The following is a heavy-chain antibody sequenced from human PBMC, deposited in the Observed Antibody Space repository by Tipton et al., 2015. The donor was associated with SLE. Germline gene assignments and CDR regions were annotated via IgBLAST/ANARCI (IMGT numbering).Heavy chain of an antibody. CDR3: ARAAPPVLGNAFDI. D-gene: IGHD7-27*01. CDR1: GGSFSGYY. J-gene: IGHJ3*02. V-gene: IGHV4-34*01. CDR2: INHSGST. Sequence: LRLSCAVYGGSFSGYYWSWIRQPPGKGLEWIGEINHSGSTNYNPSLKSRVTISVDTSKNQFSLKLSSVTAADTAVYYCARAAPPVLGNAFDIWGQGTMVTVSS.